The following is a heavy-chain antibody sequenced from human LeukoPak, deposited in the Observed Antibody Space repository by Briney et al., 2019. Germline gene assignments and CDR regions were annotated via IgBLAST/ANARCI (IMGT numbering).Heavy chain of an antibody. CDR2: ISYDGSNK. V-gene: IGHV3-30*18. Sequence: PGGSLRLSCAASGFTFSSYGMHWVRQAPGKGLERVAVISYDGSNKYYADSVKGRFTISRDNSKNTLYLQMNSLRAEDTAVYYCAKRGGYSYGYEFDYWGQGTLVTVSS. D-gene: IGHD5-18*01. CDR3: AKRGGYSYGYEFDY. J-gene: IGHJ4*02. CDR1: GFTFSSYG.